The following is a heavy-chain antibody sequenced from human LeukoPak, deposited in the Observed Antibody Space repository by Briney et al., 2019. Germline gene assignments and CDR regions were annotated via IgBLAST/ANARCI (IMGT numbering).Heavy chain of an antibody. D-gene: IGHD3-3*02. CDR1: GFTFSDSA. V-gene: IGHV3-23*01. CDR3: ARDIEFST. Sequence: GGSLRLSCAAAGFTFSDSAMNWVRQAPGKGLEWLSLINFSGGNTYYADSMKGRFTISRDNSKDTLYLQMNSLRAEDTAIYYCARDIEFSTWGLGTMVTVSS. CDR2: INFSGGNT. J-gene: IGHJ3*01.